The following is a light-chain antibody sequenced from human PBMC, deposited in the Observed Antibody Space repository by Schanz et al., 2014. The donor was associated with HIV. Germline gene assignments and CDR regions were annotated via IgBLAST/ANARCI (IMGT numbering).Light chain of an antibody. V-gene: IGLV1-51*01. J-gene: IGLJ2*01. Sequence: QSVLTQPPSVSAAPGQKVTISCSGGSSNIVSNYVSWYRQLPGTAPKLLIYDNDRRPAGIPDRFSGSKSGTSATLDITGLQTGDEADYYCGTWDSRLSVVLFGGGTKLTVL. CDR1: SSNIVSNY. CDR2: DND. CDR3: GTWDSRLSVVL.